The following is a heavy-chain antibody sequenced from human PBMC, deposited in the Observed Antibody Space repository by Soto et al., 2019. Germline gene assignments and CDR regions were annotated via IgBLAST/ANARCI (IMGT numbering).Heavy chain of an antibody. V-gene: IGHV1-46*01. CDR1: GYTFTSYY. J-gene: IGHJ6*02. CDR3: ARDGRYSYGSPRYGMDV. Sequence: ASVKVSCKASGYTFTSYYMHWVRQAPEQGLEWMGIINPSGGSTSYAQKFQGRVTMTRDTSTSTVYMELSSLRSEDTAVYYCARDGRYSYGSPRYGMDVWGQGTTVTVSS. D-gene: IGHD5-18*01. CDR2: INPSGGST.